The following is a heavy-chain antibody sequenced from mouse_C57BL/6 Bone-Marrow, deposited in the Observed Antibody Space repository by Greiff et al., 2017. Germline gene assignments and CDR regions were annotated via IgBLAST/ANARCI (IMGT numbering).Heavy chain of an antibody. CDR1: GFNIKDDY. Sequence: VQLQQSGAELVRPGASVKLSCTASGFNIKDDYMHWVKQRPEQGLEWIGWIYPENGDTEYASKFQGKATITADTSSNTAYLQLSSLTSEDTAVYYCTTLLITTLDYWGQGTSVTVSS. CDR3: TTLLITTLDY. CDR2: IYPENGDT. V-gene: IGHV14-4*01. D-gene: IGHD1-1*01. J-gene: IGHJ4*01.